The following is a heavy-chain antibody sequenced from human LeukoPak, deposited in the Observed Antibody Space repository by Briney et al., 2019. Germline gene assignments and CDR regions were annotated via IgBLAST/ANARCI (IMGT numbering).Heavy chain of an antibody. D-gene: IGHD6-13*01. CDR1: GGSFSGYY. CDR3: ARAGDSTSPLDY. V-gene: IGHV4-34*01. Sequence: SETLSLTCAVYGGSFSGYYWSWIRQPPGKGLEWIGEINHSGSTNYNPSLKSRVTISVDTSKNQFSLKLSSVTAADTAVYYYARAGDSTSPLDYWGQGTLVTVSS. CDR2: INHSGST. J-gene: IGHJ4*02.